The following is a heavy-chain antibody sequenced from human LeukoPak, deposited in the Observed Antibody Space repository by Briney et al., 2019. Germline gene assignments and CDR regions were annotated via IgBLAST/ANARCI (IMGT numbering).Heavy chain of an antibody. J-gene: IGHJ4*02. Sequence: SDTLSLTCTVSGGSFSSYYWRWIRQPPGKGLEWMGYIYYSGSTDYNPSLKRRVTISVETSKNQFSLNLSTVTAADTAVYYCARGRLARSPYFDYWGQGTLVTVSS. CDR2: IYYSGST. CDR3: ARGRLARSPYFDY. V-gene: IGHV4-59*07. D-gene: IGHD6-19*01. CDR1: GGSFSSYY.